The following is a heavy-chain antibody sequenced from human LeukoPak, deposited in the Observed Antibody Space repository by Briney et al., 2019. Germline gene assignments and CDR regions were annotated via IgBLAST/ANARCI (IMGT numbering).Heavy chain of an antibody. CDR3: ARFGYGGKVDY. CDR2: ISSSGSTI. J-gene: IGHJ4*02. Sequence: GGSLRLSCAAYGFTFRSYEMNWVRQGPGKGLEWVSYISSSGSTIYYAGSVKGRFTISRDNAKNSLFLQMNSLRAEDTALYYCARFGYGGKVDYWGQGTLVTVSS. D-gene: IGHD4-23*01. V-gene: IGHV3-48*03. CDR1: GFTFRSYE.